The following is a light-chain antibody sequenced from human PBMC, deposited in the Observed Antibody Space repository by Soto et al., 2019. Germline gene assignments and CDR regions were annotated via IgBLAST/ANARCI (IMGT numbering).Light chain of an antibody. Sequence: EIVLTQSPATLSLSPGERATLSCRASQSVSNNLAWHQQKPGQAPRLLIYDASNRATGIPARFSGSGSGTDFTLTISWLEPEDFAVYYCQRGDTFGQGTRLEIK. J-gene: IGKJ5*01. CDR2: DAS. CDR1: QSVSNN. V-gene: IGKV3-11*01. CDR3: QRGDT.